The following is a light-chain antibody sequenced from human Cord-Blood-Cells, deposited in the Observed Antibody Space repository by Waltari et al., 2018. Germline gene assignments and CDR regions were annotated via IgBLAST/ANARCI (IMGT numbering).Light chain of an antibody. CDR3: CSYAGSSTLV. CDR2: EVI. V-gene: IGLV2-23*02. J-gene: IGLJ2*01. CDR1: SSDVGSYNL. Sequence: QSALTQPASVSGSPGQSITISCTGTSSDVGSYNLVSWYQQHPVKAPKLMIYEVIKRPSGVSNRFSGSKSGNTASLTISGLQAEDEADYYCCSYAGSSTLVFGGGTKLTVL.